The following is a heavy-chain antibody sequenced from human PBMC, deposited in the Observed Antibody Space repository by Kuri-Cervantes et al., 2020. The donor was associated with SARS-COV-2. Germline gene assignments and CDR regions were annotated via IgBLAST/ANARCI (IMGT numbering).Heavy chain of an antibody. CDR2: IRYDGSNK. D-gene: IGHD7-27*01. J-gene: IGHJ4*02. V-gene: IGHV3-30*02. CDR3: ARTGWGSNDY. CDR1: GYTFRSNG. Sequence: SCAASGYTFRSNGMNWVRQAPGKGLEWVAFIRYDGSNKYYADSVKGRFTISRDNSKNTLYLQMNSLRAEDTAVYNCARTGWGSNDYWGQGTLVTVSS.